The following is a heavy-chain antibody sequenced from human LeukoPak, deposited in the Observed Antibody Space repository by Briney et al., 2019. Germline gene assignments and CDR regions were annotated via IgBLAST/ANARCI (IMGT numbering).Heavy chain of an antibody. J-gene: IGHJ5*02. CDR3: AKDRTEWLGTLNWFDP. Sequence: GGSLRLSCAASGFSFGNYAMNWVRQAPEKGLEWVSAISGSSAITYYTHSVRGRFTISRDNSKNTLYLQLNSLTVEDTAVYYCAKDRTEWLGTLNWFDPWGQGTLVTVSS. V-gene: IGHV3-23*01. D-gene: IGHD5-12*01. CDR1: GFSFGNYA. CDR2: ISGSSAIT.